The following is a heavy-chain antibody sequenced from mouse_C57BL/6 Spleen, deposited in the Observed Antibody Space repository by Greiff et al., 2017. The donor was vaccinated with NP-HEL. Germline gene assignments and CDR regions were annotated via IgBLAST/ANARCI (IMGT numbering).Heavy chain of an antibody. D-gene: IGHD2-4*01. Sequence: EVQLVESGGGLVQPGGSLSLSCAASGFTFTDYYMSWVRQPPGKALEWLGFIRNKANGYTTEYSASVKGRFTISRDNSQSILYLQMNALRAEDSATYYCARFDYDRFAYWGQGTLVTVSA. J-gene: IGHJ3*01. CDR2: IRNKANGYTT. V-gene: IGHV7-3*01. CDR3: ARFDYDRFAY. CDR1: GFTFTDYY.